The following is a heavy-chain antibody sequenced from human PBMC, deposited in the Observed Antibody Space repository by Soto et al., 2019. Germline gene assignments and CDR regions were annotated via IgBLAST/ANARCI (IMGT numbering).Heavy chain of an antibody. D-gene: IGHD6-19*01. CDR1: GFTFDDYA. Sequence: GGSLRLSCAASGFTFDDYAMHWVRQAPGKGLGWVSGISWNSGSIGYADSVKGRFTISRDNAKNSLYLQMNSLRAEDTALYYCAKGSSGWYWEYFQHWGQGTLVTVSS. J-gene: IGHJ1*01. CDR2: ISWNSGSI. CDR3: AKGSSGWYWEYFQH. V-gene: IGHV3-9*01.